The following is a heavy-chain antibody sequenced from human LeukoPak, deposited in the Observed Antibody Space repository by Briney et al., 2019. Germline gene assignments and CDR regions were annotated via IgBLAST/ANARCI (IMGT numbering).Heavy chain of an antibody. J-gene: IGHJ4*02. D-gene: IGHD1-14*01. Sequence: ASVKVSCKASGYPFTSYYMHWVRQAPGQGLEWMGIINPSDGSTTYAQKFQGRVTMTRDTSASTVYMELISLRSEDTAVYYCARESGPSTPEEYWGQGTLVTVSS. CDR2: INPSDGST. CDR3: ARESGPSTPEEY. CDR1: GYPFTSYY. V-gene: IGHV1-46*01.